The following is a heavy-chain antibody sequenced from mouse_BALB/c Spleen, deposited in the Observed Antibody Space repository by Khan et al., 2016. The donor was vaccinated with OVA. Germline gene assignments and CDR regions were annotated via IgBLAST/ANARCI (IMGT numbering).Heavy chain of an antibody. V-gene: IGHV1-61*01. J-gene: IGHJ1*01. CDR1: GYSFTSYW. Sequence: QVQLQQSGPELVRPGGSVKLSCKASGYSFTSYWMNWMKQRPGQGLEWIGIIYPSDSETRLTQKFEDKVTLTVDKSSSTAYMQLSSPTSEDSAVYDCARGTTTSYWDFDDWGAGTTVTVSS. CDR2: IYPSDSET. D-gene: IGHD1-1*01. CDR3: ARGTTTSYWDFDD.